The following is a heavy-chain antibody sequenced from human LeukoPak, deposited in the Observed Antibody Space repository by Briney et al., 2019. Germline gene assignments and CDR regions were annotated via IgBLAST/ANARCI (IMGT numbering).Heavy chain of an antibody. Sequence: GASVKVSCKASGYTFTSYDINWVRQATGQGLEWMGWMNPNSGNTGYAQKFQGRVTMTRNTSISTAYMELSSLRSEDTAVYYCTRGDYYDSSATFDYWGQGTLVTVSS. CDR1: GYTFTSYD. D-gene: IGHD3-22*01. CDR3: TRGDYYDSSATFDY. CDR2: MNPNSGNT. V-gene: IGHV1-8*01. J-gene: IGHJ4*02.